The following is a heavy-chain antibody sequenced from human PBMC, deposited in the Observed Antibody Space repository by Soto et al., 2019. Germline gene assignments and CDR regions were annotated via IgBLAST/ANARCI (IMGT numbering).Heavy chain of an antibody. J-gene: IGHJ3*01. CDR1: GFIFSDYW. V-gene: IGHV3-7*01. CDR3: AKIGSSTWYTWAFDV. D-gene: IGHD6-13*01. Sequence: GGSLRLSCAASGFIFSDYWMNWVRQAPGKGLEWVANIKEGGSEKYYVDSVKGRFTISRDNAKNSLYLQMNSLRAEDTAVYYCAKIGSSTWYTWAFDVWGQGTMVTVSS. CDR2: IKEGGSEK.